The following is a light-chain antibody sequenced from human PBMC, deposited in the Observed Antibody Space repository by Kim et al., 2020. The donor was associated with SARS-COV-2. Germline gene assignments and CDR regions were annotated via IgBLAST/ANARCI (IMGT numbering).Light chain of an antibody. V-gene: IGLV3-21*03. CDR1: DIGRKS. CDR2: SDT. Sequence: APGRKATITCGGNDIGRKSVNWYQKKQRQAPVVVVFSDTDRPSGIPERFSGSNSGNTATLTISRVEAGDEADYYCQVWDSGSDLWVFGGGTQLTVL. J-gene: IGLJ3*02. CDR3: QVWDSGSDLWV.